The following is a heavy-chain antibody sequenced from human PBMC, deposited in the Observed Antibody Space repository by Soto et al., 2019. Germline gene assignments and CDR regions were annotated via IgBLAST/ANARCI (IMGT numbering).Heavy chain of an antibody. CDR3: AKELSFSSGWTEFDY. V-gene: IGHV3-23*01. Sequence: EVQLLESGGGLVQPGGSLRLSCAASGFTFSSYATSWVRQAPGKGLEWVSAISGSGGSTYYADSVKGRFTISRDNTKNTLYLQMNSLRAEDTAVYYYAKELSFSSGWTEFDYWGQGTLVTVSS. CDR2: ISGSGGST. D-gene: IGHD6-19*01. J-gene: IGHJ4*02. CDR1: GFTFSSYA.